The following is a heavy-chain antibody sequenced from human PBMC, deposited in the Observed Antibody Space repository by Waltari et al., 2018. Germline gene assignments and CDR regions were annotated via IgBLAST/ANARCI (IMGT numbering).Heavy chain of an antibody. V-gene: IGHV3-30-3*01. Sequence: QVQLVESGGGVVQPGRSLRLSCAASGLPFSSYAMHWVRQAPGKGLEWVAVISYDGSNKYYADSVKGRFTISRDNSKNTLYLQMNSLRAEDTAVYYCARGMVQAYFDYWGQGTLVTVSS. D-gene: IGHD3-10*01. J-gene: IGHJ4*02. CDR3: ARGMVQAYFDY. CDR2: ISYDGSNK. CDR1: GLPFSSYA.